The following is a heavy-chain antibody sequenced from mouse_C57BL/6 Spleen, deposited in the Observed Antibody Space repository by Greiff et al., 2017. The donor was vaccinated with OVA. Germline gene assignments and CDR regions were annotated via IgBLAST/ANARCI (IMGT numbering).Heavy chain of an antibody. CDR3: ARSEWDVDFDY. J-gene: IGHJ2*01. V-gene: IGHV1-81*01. D-gene: IGHD4-1*01. CDR1: GYTFTSYG. Sequence: QVQLKESGAELARPGASVKLSCKASGYTFTSYGISWVKQRTGQGLEWIGEIYPRSGNTYYNEKFKGKATLTADKSSSTAYMELRSLTSEDSAVYFCARSEWDVDFDYWGQGTTLTVSS. CDR2: IYPRSGNT.